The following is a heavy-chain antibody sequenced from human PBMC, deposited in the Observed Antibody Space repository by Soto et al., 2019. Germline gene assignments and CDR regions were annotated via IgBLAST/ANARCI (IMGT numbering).Heavy chain of an antibody. J-gene: IGHJ6*02. CDR2: MNPNSGNT. Sequence: QVQLVQSGAEVKKPGASVKASCKASGYTFTSYDINWVRQATGQGLEWMGWMNPNSGNTGYAQKFQGRVTMTRNTSISTAYMELGSLRSEDTAVYYCARGLAGQNLITMVRGVITQDMDVWGQGTTVTVSS. CDR1: GYTFTSYD. D-gene: IGHD3-10*01. CDR3: ARGLAGQNLITMVRGVITQDMDV. V-gene: IGHV1-8*01.